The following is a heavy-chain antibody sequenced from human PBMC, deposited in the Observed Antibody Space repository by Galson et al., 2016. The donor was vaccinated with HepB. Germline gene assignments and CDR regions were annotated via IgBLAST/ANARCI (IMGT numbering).Heavy chain of an antibody. J-gene: IGHJ6*02. V-gene: IGHV3-33*06. Sequence: SLRLSCAASGFTFINYGMHWVRQAPGKGLEWVALIWYDGTNKYYADSVKGRFTISRDNSKNTVYLQMNSLRAEDTAAYYCAKDGGDGYNFPYYYGMDVWGQGTTVTVSS. CDR1: GFTFINYG. CDR3: AKDGGDGYNFPYYYGMDV. D-gene: IGHD5-24*01. CDR2: IWYDGTNK.